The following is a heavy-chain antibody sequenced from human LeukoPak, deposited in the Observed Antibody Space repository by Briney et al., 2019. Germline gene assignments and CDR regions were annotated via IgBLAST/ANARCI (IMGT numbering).Heavy chain of an antibody. CDR2: ISGSGGST. CDR3: AKDRFASGDFDY. Sequence: GGSLRLSCAASGFAFSSYAMSWVRQPPGKGLEWVSAISGSGGSTYYADSVKGRFTISRDNSKNTLYLQMNSLRAEDTAVYYCAKDRFASGDFDYWGQGTLVTVSS. V-gene: IGHV3-23*01. CDR1: GFAFSSYA. J-gene: IGHJ4*02. D-gene: IGHD1-26*01.